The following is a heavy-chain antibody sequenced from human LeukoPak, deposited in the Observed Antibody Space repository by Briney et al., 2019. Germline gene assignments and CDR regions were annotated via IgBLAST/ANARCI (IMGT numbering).Heavy chain of an antibody. D-gene: IGHD1-26*01. J-gene: IGHJ4*02. CDR2: ISYDGSNK. CDR3: ATDLGEIAY. CDR1: GFTFSSYA. Sequence: GGSLRLSCAASGFTFSSYAMHWVRQAPGKGLEWVAVISYDGSNKYYADSVKGRFTISRDNSKNTLYLQMNSLRAEDTAVYYCATDLGEIAYWGQGTLVTVSS. V-gene: IGHV3-30*14.